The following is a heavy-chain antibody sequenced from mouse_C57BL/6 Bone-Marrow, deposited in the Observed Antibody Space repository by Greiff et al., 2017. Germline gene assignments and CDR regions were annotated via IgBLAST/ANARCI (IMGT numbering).Heavy chain of an antibody. J-gene: IGHJ2*01. D-gene: IGHD1-1*01. Sequence: QVQLQQPGAELVKPGASVKLSCKASGYTFTSYWMHWVKQRPGQGLEWIGMIHPNSGSTNYNEKFKSKATLTVDKSSSTAYMQLSSLTSEDSAVYYCARGYYYGSSLYFDYWGQGTTLTVSS. CDR2: IHPNSGST. V-gene: IGHV1-64*01. CDR1: GYTFTSYW. CDR3: ARGYYYGSSLYFDY.